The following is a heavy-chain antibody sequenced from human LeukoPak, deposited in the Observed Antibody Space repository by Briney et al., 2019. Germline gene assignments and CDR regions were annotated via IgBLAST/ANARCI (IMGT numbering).Heavy chain of an antibody. D-gene: IGHD1-7*01. J-gene: IGHJ3*02. CDR2: INPNSGGT. CDR3: ASLMQIPGLELRRAYDAFDI. V-gene: IGHV1-2*02. CDR1: GGTFTGYY. Sequence: ASVKVSCKASGGTFTGYYMHWVRQAPGQGLEWMGWINPNSGGTNYAQKFQGRVTMTRDTSISTAYMELSRLRSDDTAVYYCASLMQIPGLELRRAYDAFDIWGQGTMVTVSS.